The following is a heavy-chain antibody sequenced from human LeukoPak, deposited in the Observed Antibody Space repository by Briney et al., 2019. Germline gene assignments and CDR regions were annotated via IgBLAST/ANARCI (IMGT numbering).Heavy chain of an antibody. CDR2: INPYNGNT. Sequence: ASVKVSCKASGYTFTSYFMHWVRQAPGQGLEWMGWINPYNGNTNYAQKFRGRVTMTTDTSTSTAYMELRSLRSDDTAVYYCARDPDGARDFDYWGQGTLVTVSS. V-gene: IGHV1-18*04. CDR3: ARDPDGARDFDY. CDR1: GYTFTSYF. D-gene: IGHD4/OR15-4a*01. J-gene: IGHJ4*02.